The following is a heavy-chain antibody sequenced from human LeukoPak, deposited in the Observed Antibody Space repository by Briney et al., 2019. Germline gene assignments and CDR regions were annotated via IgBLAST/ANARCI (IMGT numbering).Heavy chain of an antibody. Sequence: ASVKVSCKASGYTFTSYGISWVRQAPGQGLEWMGWISAYNGNTNYAQKLQGRVTMTTDTSTSTAYMELRSLRSDDTAVYYCARGGGDLEPLVDDAFDIWGQGTMVTVSS. CDR2: ISAYNGNT. CDR3: ARGGGDLEPLVDDAFDI. D-gene: IGHD1-1*01. CDR1: GYTFTSYG. J-gene: IGHJ3*02. V-gene: IGHV1-18*01.